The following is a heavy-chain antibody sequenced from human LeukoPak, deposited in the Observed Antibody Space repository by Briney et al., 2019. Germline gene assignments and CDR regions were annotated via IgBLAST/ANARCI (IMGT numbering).Heavy chain of an antibody. V-gene: IGHV1-2*06. Sequence: ASVKVSCKASGYTFTSYGISWVRQAPGQGLEWMGRINPNSGGTNYAQKFQGRVTMTRDTSISTAYMELSRLRSDDTAVYYCARSSLAISRVVAAVSDYWGQGTLVTVSS. J-gene: IGHJ4*02. CDR3: ARSSLAISRVVAAVSDY. D-gene: IGHD2-15*01. CDR1: GYTFTSYG. CDR2: INPNSGGT.